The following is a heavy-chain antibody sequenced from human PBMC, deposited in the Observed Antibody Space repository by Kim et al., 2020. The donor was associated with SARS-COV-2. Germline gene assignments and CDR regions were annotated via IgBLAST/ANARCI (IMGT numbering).Heavy chain of an antibody. CDR2: IYYSGST. CDR1: GGSISSSSYY. CDR3: AILVGPVGY. Sequence: SETLSLTCTVSGGSISSSSYYWGWIRQPPGKGLEWIGSIYYSGSTYYNPSLKSRVTISVDTSKNQFSLKLSSVTAADTAVYYCAILVGPVGYWGQGTLVTVSS. J-gene: IGHJ4*02. V-gene: IGHV4-39*01.